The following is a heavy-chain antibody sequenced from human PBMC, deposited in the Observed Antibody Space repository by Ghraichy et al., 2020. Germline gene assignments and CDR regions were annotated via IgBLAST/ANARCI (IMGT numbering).Heavy chain of an antibody. CDR1: GGSISSYY. V-gene: IGHV4-59*01. CDR3: ARDVKDGDYGGSAFDI. Sequence: SETLSLTCTVSGGSISSYYWSWIRQPPGKGLEWIGYIYYSGSTNYNPSLKSRVTISVDTSKNQFSLKLSSVTAADTAVYYCARDVKDGDYGGSAFDIWGQGTMVTVSS. CDR2: IYYSGST. J-gene: IGHJ3*02. D-gene: IGHD4-17*01.